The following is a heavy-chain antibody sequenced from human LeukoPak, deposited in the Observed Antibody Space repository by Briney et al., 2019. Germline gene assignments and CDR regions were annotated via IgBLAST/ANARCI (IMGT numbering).Heavy chain of an antibody. CDR1: Y. CDR3: ARAARRYYYDSSGMDY. D-gene: IGHD3-22*01. CDR2: INHSGST. Sequence: YWXXIRQPPGXGLEWIGEINHSGSTNYNPSLKSRVTISVDTSKNQFSLKLSSVTAADTAVYYCARAARRYYYDSSGMDYWGQGTLVTVSS. J-gene: IGHJ4*02. V-gene: IGHV4-34*01.